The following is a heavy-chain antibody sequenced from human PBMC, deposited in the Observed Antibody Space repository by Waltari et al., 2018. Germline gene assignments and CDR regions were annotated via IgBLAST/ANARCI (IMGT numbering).Heavy chain of an antibody. V-gene: IGHV4-39*01. D-gene: IGHD2-21*02. Sequence: QLRLQESGPGLVKPSDTLSLTCTVSGGSISSTNYYWGWIRQPPGKGLEGMGSIYYSGNTYYNPSLKSRVTMSADTSKNQFSLKLSSVTAADTAVYYCARHQDWVVVSATWFDPWGQGTLVTVSS. CDR1: GGSISSTNYY. J-gene: IGHJ5*02. CDR2: IYYSGNT. CDR3: ARHQDWVVVSATWFDP.